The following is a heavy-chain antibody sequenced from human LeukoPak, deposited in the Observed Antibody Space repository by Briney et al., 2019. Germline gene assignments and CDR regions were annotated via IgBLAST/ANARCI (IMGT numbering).Heavy chain of an antibody. V-gene: IGHV3-66*01. J-gene: IGHJ4*02. D-gene: IGHD1-26*01. Sequence: GGSLRLSCAASRFIVSSTHMSWVRQAPGKGLEWVSIIHSHDSTFYADSVKGRFTISRDNSKNTVYLQMSSLRDEDTAVYYCVRDPPYSDQSGGRGTLVTVSS. CDR1: RFIVSSTH. CDR2: IHSHDST. CDR3: VRDPPYSDQS.